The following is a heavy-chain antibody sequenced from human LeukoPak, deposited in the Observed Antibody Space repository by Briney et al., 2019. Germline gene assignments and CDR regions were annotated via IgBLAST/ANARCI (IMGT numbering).Heavy chain of an antibody. V-gene: IGHV1-2*06. J-gene: IGHJ3*02. D-gene: IGHD2-2*01. CDR3: ARDRYQLPNDAFDI. CDR2: INPNSGGT. CDR1: GYTFTGYY. Sequence: ASVRVSCKASGYTFTGYYMHWVRQAPGQGLEWMGRINPNSGGTNYAQKFQGRVTMTRDTSISTAYMELSRLRSDDTAVYYCARDRYQLPNDAFDIWGQGTMVTVSS.